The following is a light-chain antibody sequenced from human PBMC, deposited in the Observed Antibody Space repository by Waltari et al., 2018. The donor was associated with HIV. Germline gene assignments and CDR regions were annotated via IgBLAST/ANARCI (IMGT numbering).Light chain of an antibody. CDR3: SSYGDSLRVL. CDR2: EVT. Sequence: QSALTQPPSASGSLGQSLTIPCTGPTSDIGAYDPVSWFQQPPRSAPKLLLYEVTRRPSTVSDRFSGSRSGSTAFLTVAGLQPDDEATYFCSSYGDSLRVLFGGGTNVTVL. CDR1: TSDIGAYDP. J-gene: IGLJ3*02. V-gene: IGLV2-8*01.